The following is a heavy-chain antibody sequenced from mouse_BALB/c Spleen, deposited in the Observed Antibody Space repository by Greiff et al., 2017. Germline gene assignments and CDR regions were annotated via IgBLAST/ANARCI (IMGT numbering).Heavy chain of an antibody. Sequence: VQLQESGPGLVQPSQSLSITCTVSGFSLTSYGVHWVRQSPGKGLEWLGVIWSGGSTDYNAAFISRLSISKDNSKSQVFFKMNSLQANDTAIYYCAREDYDGDFDVWGAGTTVTVSS. CDR1: GFSLTSYG. V-gene: IGHV2-2*02. CDR2: IWSGGST. J-gene: IGHJ1*01. D-gene: IGHD2-4*01. CDR3: AREDYDGDFDV.